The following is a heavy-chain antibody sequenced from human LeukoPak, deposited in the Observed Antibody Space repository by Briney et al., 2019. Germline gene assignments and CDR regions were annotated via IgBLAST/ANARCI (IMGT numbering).Heavy chain of an antibody. Sequence: GASVKVSCKASGYTFTGYYIHWVRQAPGQGLEWMGWIDPNSGGANYAQKFQGRVTMTRDTSISTAYLELSRLRSDDTAVYYCARDYYGSGSYYTHVAFDIWGQGTMVTVSS. CDR1: GYTFTGYY. D-gene: IGHD3-10*01. CDR3: ARDYYGSGSYYTHVAFDI. V-gene: IGHV1-2*02. CDR2: IDPNSGGA. J-gene: IGHJ3*02.